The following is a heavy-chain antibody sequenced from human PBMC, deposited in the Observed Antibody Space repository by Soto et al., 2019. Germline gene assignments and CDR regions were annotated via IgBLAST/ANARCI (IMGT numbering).Heavy chain of an antibody. Sequence: ASVKVSCKASGYTFTSYGISWVRQAPGQGLEWMGWISAYNGNTNYAQKLQGRVTMTTDTSTSTAYMELRSLRSDDTAVYYCARARFHVLLWFGELSDWGQGTLVTVSS. V-gene: IGHV1-18*04. D-gene: IGHD3-10*01. J-gene: IGHJ4*02. CDR3: ARARFHVLLWFGELSD. CDR2: ISAYNGNT. CDR1: GYTFTSYG.